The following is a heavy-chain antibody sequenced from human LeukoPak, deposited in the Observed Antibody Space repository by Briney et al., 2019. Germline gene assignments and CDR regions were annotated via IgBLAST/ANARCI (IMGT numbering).Heavy chain of an antibody. CDR1: GYSFTSYW. CDR3: ARSGPQYSSSRAFDS. V-gene: IGHV5-51*01. D-gene: IGHD6-13*01. CDR2: IYPGDSDT. J-gene: IGHJ4*02. Sequence: GESLKISCKGSGYSFTSYWIGWVRQMPGKGLEWMGIIYPGDSDTRYSPSFQGQVTISADKSISTAYLQWSSLKASDTAIYYCARSGPQYSSSRAFDSWGQGTLVTVSS.